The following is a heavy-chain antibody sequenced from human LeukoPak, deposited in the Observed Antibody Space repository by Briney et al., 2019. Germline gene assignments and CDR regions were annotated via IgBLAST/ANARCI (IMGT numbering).Heavy chain of an antibody. D-gene: IGHD6-19*01. CDR1: GGSISSYY. V-gene: IGHV4-59*01. CDR2: IYYSGST. CDR3: ARDEGSGYFYY. J-gene: IGHJ4*02. Sequence: SETLSLTCTVSGGSISSYYWNWVGQPPGKGLEWIGYIYYSGSTNYNPYLKSRGTISVDTSKNQCSLKLRYVTAADTAVYYCARDEGSGYFYYCGQGTLVTVSS.